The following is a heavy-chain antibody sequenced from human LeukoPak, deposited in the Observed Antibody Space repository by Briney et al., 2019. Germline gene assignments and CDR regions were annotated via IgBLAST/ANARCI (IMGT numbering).Heavy chain of an antibody. D-gene: IGHD6-13*01. J-gene: IGHJ4*02. CDR2: INPNSGGT. CDR1: GYTFTGYY. V-gene: IGHV1-2*06. Sequence: GASVKASCKASGYTFTGYYMHWVRQAPGQGLESMGRINPNSGGTNYAQKIQGRVTMTRDTSISTAYMELSRLRSDDTALYYCARDPIAAEDSNSWPKEGYWGQGTLVTVSS. CDR3: ARDPIAAEDSNSWPKEGY.